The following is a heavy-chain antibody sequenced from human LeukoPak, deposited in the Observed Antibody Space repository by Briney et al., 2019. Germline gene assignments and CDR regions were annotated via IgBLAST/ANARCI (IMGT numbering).Heavy chain of an antibody. CDR1: GFTFSSYS. CDR2: ISSSSSTI. CDR3: ATHYGARYWYFDL. V-gene: IGHV3-48*01. D-gene: IGHD4-17*01. Sequence: GGSLRLSCAASGFTFSSYSMNWVRQAPGKGLEWVSYISSSSSTIYYADSVKGRFTISRDNSKNTLYLQMNSLRAEDTAVYYCATHYGARYWYFDLWGRGTLVTVSS. J-gene: IGHJ2*01.